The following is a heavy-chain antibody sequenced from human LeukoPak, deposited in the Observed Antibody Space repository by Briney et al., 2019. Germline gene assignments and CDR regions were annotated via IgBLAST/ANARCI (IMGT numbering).Heavy chain of an antibody. CDR3: ARGGNAAAEPYNWFDP. V-gene: IGHV3-23*01. D-gene: IGHD6-13*01. Sequence: GGSLRLSCAASGFTFSSYAMSWVRQAPGKGLEWVSAISGSGGSTYYADSVKGRFTISRDNSKNTLYLQMNSLRAEDTAVYYCARGGNAAAEPYNWFDPWGQGTLVTVSS. J-gene: IGHJ5*02. CDR1: GFTFSSYA. CDR2: ISGSGGST.